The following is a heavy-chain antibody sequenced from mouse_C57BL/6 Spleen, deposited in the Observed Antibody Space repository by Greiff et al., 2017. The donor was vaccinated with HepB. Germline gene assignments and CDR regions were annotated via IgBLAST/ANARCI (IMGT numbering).Heavy chain of an antibody. V-gene: IGHV1-80*01. J-gene: IGHJ2*01. D-gene: IGHD1-1*01. CDR3: ARWGGSSGYYFDY. CDR1: GYAFSSYW. Sequence: VQLQQSGAELVKPGASVKISCKASGYAFSSYWMNWVKQRPGKGLEWIGQIYPGDGDTNYNGKFKGKATLTADKSSSTAYMQLSSLNSEDSAVYFCARWGGSSGYYFDYWGQGTTLTVSS. CDR2: IYPGDGDT.